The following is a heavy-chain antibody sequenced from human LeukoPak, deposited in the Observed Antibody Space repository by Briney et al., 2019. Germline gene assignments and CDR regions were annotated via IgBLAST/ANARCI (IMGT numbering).Heavy chain of an antibody. CDR2: MNPNSGNT. D-gene: IGHD2-2*01. Sequence: ASVKVSCKASGYTFTSYDINWVRQATGQGLEWMGWMNPNSGNTGYAQKFQGRVTMTRNTSISTAYMELSSLRSEDTAVYYCARGWGFEDIVVVPAAPYYYGMDVWGQGTTVTVSS. J-gene: IGHJ6*02. V-gene: IGHV1-8*01. CDR3: ARGWGFEDIVVVPAAPYYYGMDV. CDR1: GYTFTSYD.